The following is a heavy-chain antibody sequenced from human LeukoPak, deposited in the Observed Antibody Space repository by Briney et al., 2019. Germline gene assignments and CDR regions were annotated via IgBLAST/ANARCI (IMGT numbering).Heavy chain of an antibody. CDR2: ISYDGSNK. D-gene: IGHD2-15*01. CDR3: AKERGCSGGSCYSAAFDI. Sequence: GRSLRLSCAASGFTFSSYGMHWVRQAPGKGLEWVAVISYDGSNKYYADSVKGRFTISRDNSKNTLYLQMNSLRAEDTAVYYCAKERGCSGGSCYSAAFDIWGQGTMATVSS. CDR1: GFTFSSYG. J-gene: IGHJ3*02. V-gene: IGHV3-30*18.